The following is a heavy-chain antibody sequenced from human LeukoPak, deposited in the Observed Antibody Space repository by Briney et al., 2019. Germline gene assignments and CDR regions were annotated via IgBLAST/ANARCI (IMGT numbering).Heavy chain of an antibody. CDR3: AKDRPAWYSSSWYFDY. Sequence: GGSLRLSCADSGFTFSSYAMSWVRQAPGKGLEWVSAISGSGGSTYYADSVKGRFTISRDNSKNTLYLQMNSLRAEDTAVYYCAKDRPAWYSSSWYFDYWGQGTLVTVSS. V-gene: IGHV3-23*01. D-gene: IGHD6-13*01. CDR2: ISGSGGST. J-gene: IGHJ4*02. CDR1: GFTFSSYA.